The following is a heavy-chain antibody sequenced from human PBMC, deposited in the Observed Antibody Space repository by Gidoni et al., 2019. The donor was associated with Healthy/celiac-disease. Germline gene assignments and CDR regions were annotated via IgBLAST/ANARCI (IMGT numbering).Heavy chain of an antibody. CDR3: AKSGYDYVWGSLGY. CDR2: ISGSGGST. J-gene: IGHJ4*02. D-gene: IGHD3-16*01. Sequence: EVQLLESGGGLVQPGGSLRLSXAASGFTFSSYAMSWVRQAPGKGLEWVSAISGSGGSTYYADSVKGRFTISRDNSKNTLYLQMNSLRAEDTAVYYCAKSGYDYVWGSLGYWGQGTLVTVSS. CDR1: GFTFSSYA. V-gene: IGHV3-23*01.